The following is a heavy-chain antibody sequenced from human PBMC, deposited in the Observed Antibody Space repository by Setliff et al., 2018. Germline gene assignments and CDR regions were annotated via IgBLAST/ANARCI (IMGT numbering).Heavy chain of an antibody. D-gene: IGHD6-19*01. CDR1: GFNLNVYT. J-gene: IGHJ1*01. CDR2: ISSNSNYI. Sequence: GGSLRLSCVASGFNLNVYTMEWVRQAPGKGLEWVSSISSNSNYIYNADSLKGRLTVSRDNAKNSLYLQMNSLRAEDTALYYCARGISGSSGNSVYFQHWGHGTLVTVSS. V-gene: IGHV3-21*01. CDR3: ARGISGSSGNSVYFQH.